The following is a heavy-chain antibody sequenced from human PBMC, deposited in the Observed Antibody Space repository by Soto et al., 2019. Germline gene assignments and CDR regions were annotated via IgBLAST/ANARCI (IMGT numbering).Heavy chain of an antibody. V-gene: IGHV3-23*01. D-gene: IGHD3-22*01. CDR1: GFTFSSYA. J-gene: IGHJ4*02. CDR3: AKDHPPSYDYYDSSGYYSRWYYFDY. Sequence: GGSLRLSCAASGFTFSSYAMSWVRQAPGKGLEWVSAISGSGGSTYYADSVKGRFTISRDNSKNTLYLQMNSLRAEDTAVYYCAKDHPPSYDYYDSSGYYSRWYYFDYWGQGTLVTVSS. CDR2: ISGSGGST.